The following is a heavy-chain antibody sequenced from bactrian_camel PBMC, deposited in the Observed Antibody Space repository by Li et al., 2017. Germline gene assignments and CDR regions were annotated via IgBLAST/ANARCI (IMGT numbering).Heavy chain of an antibody. CDR2: IDTSDFA. CDR1: GYC. V-gene: IGHV3S55*01. D-gene: IGHD1*01. J-gene: IGHJ4*01. Sequence: HVQLVESGGGSVQAGGSLRLSCVTSGYCMGWFRQAPGKDREGIASIDTSDFATYADSVKGRFTISHDNAKNTLYLEMNSLKPDDTAVYYCSAESDCSAFACSGPYCYFGGWSQGTQVTVS. CDR3: SAESDCSAFACSGPYCYFGG.